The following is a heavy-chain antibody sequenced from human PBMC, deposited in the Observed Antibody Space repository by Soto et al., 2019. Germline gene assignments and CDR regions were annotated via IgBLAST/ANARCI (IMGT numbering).Heavy chain of an antibody. CDR3: ARGLPQRQGRNMDV. CDR2: INHRGSL. Sequence: QVQLQESGPGLVKPSQTLSLTCTVTGGSMTSGDQYWTWIRHRPGEGLEWFGYINHRGSLYYNPPLKSRVSMSVDTSKNQFPLNLSSVTAADTAVYYWARGLPQRQGRNMDVGGKGTTVTVSP. J-gene: IGHJ6*04. CDR1: GGSMTSGDQY. D-gene: IGHD1-1*01. V-gene: IGHV4-31*03.